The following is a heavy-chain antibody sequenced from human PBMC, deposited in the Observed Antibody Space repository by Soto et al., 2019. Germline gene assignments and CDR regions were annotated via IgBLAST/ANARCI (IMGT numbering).Heavy chain of an antibody. D-gene: IGHD2-15*01. CDR3: ARDVDCSGGSCYGGYGFDY. CDR1: GGTFSSYA. V-gene: IGHV1-69*13. J-gene: IGHJ4*02. Sequence: SVKVSCKASGGTFSSYAISWVRQAPGQGLEWMGGIIPIFGTANYAQKFQGRVTVTADESTSTAYMELSSLRSEDTAVYYCARDVDCSGGSCYGGYGFDYWGQGTLVTVSS. CDR2: IIPIFGTA.